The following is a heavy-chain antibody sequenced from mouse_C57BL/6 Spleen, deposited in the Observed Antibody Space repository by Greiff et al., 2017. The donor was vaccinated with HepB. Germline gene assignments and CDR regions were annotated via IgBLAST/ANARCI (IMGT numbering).Heavy chain of an antibody. CDR1: GYTFTSYW. CDR3: AGSGFTGYFDY. D-gene: IGHD1-1*01. CDR2: INPSNGGT. Sequence: QVQLQQPGTVLAKPGASVKLSCKASGYTFTSYWMHWVKQRPGQGLEWIGNINPSNGGTNYNEKFKSKATLTVDKSSSTAYMQLSSLTSEDSAVYYCAGSGFTGYFDYWGQGTTLTVSS. V-gene: IGHV1-53*01. J-gene: IGHJ2*01.